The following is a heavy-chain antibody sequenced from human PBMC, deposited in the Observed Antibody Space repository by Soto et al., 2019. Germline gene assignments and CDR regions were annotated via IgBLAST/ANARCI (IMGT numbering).Heavy chain of an antibody. D-gene: IGHD3-10*01. Sequence: QVQLQESGTGLLKPSGTLALTCAVSGGSISSSNWWSWVRQPPGKGLEWIGAIYHSGNTNYNPSLKSRVTMSVDKHRKQFSRKLSSVTAADTAVYYCARRWGEGRVDYWGQGTLVTVSS. J-gene: IGHJ4*02. CDR1: GGSISSSNW. CDR3: ARRWGEGRVDY. CDR2: IYHSGNT. V-gene: IGHV4-4*02.